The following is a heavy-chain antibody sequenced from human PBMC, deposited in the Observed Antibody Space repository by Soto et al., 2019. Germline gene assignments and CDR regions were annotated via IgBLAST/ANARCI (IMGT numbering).Heavy chain of an antibody. CDR2: FDPEDGET. CDR3: ARGGRGYVGDAFDI. D-gene: IGHD5-12*01. V-gene: IGHV1-24*01. CDR1: GYTLTELS. Sequence: GASLKVSCRVSGYTLTELSMHWVGQAPGKGLEWMGGFDPEDGETFYAQKFQGRVTMTEDTSTDTAYMELSSLRSEDTAVYYCARGGRGYVGDAFDIWGQGTMVTVSS. J-gene: IGHJ3*02.